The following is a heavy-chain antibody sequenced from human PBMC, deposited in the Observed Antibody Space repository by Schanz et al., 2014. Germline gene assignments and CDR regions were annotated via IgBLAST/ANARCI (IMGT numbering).Heavy chain of an antibody. J-gene: IGHJ3*02. D-gene: IGHD6-19*01. CDR3: ARDLTHDTSYWYYCAFDI. CDR2: IHSSGST. CDR1: GGSMTTYY. Sequence: QVQLQESGPGLVKPSETLSLTCLVSGGSMTTYYWSWIRQPAGKGLEWIGRIHSSGSTDYNPSLKIRVTISVDTSKNQXXXXLRSVSVADTAVXXXARDLTHDTSYWYYCAFDIWGQGTMVTVSS. V-gene: IGHV4-4*07.